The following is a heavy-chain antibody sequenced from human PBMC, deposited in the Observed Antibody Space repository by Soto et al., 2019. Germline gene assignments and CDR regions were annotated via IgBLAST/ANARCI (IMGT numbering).Heavy chain of an antibody. V-gene: IGHV4-31*03. D-gene: IGHD5-18*01. CDR1: GGSISSGGYY. J-gene: IGHJ4*02. CDR3: AVETRQTHSYFDY. CDR2: IYYSGST. Sequence: SETLSLTCTVSGGSISSGGYYWSWIRQHPGKGLEWIGYIYYSGSTYYNPSLKSRVTISVDTSKNQFSLKLSSVTAADTAVYYCAVETRQTHSYFDYWGQGTLVTVSS.